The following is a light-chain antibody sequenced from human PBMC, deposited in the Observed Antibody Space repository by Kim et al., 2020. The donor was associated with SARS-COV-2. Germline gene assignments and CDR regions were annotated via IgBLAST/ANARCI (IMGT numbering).Light chain of an antibody. CDR2: RNN. CDR1: SSNIGSNY. V-gene: IGLV1-47*01. CDR3: AAWDDSLSGYVV. J-gene: IGLJ2*01. Sequence: QGGTSSCSGSSSNIGSNYVYWYQQLPGTAPKLLIYRNNQRPSGVPDRFSGSKSGTSASLAISGLRSEDEADYYCAAWDDSLSGYVVFGGGTQLTVL.